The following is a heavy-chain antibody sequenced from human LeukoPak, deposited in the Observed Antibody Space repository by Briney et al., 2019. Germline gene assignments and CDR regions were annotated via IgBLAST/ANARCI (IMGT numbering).Heavy chain of an antibody. D-gene: IGHD3-10*02. CDR2: INHDGSEE. CDR3: AELGITMIGGV. J-gene: IGHJ6*04. CDR1: GFTFSNSW. Sequence: GGSLRLSCAVSGFTFSNSWMTWVRQAPGKGLQWVANINHDGSEEYHGDSVKGRFTISRDNAKNSLYLQMNSLRAEDTAVYYCAELGITMIGGVWGKGATVTISS. V-gene: IGHV3-7*01.